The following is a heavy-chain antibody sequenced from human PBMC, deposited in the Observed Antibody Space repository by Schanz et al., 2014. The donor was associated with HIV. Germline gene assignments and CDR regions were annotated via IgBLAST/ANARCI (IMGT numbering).Heavy chain of an antibody. Sequence: QVQVVESGGGVVQPGRSLRLSCAASGFSFSSNVMHWVRQAPGKGLDWVAVIWYYGNSKYYADSVKGRFTISRDNSKNTLYLQMNSLISEDTTVYYCARYSGAGSYWGQGTLVTVSS. CDR1: GFSFSSNV. J-gene: IGHJ4*02. CDR2: IWYYGNSK. D-gene: IGHD3-10*01. CDR3: ARYSGAGSY. V-gene: IGHV3-33*08.